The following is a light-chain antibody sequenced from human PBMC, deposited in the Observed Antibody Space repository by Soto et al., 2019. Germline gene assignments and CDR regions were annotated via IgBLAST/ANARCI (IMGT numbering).Light chain of an antibody. CDR3: QHYNSYSEA. V-gene: IGKV1-5*01. CDR2: DAS. CDR1: QTISTY. J-gene: IGKJ1*01. Sequence: QSTHSPSCLSAYVGNRVTITFRASQTISTYLNWYEQKPGKAPSLMIYDASTLESGVPSRLSGSGSRTEFTLTISSLQPDDFATYYCQHYNSYSEAFGQ.